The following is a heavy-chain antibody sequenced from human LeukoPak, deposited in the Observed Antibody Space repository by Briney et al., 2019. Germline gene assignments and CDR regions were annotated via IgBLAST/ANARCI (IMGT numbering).Heavy chain of an antibody. CDR2: IYPGDSDT. V-gene: IGHV5-51*01. CDR1: GYSFTSYW. Sequence: GESLKISCKGSGYSFTSYWIGWVRQMPGKGLEWMGIIYPGDSDTRYSPSFQGQVTISADKSISTAYLQWSSLKASDTAMYYCTVGSPTVTRPYYYNYGMDVWGQGTTVTVS. D-gene: IGHD4-17*01. CDR3: TVGSPTVTRPYYYNYGMDV. J-gene: IGHJ6*02.